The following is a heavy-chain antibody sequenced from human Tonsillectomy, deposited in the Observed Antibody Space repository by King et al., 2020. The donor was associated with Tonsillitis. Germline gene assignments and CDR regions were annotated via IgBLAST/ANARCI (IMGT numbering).Heavy chain of an antibody. Sequence: QLQESGPGLVKPSETLSLTCTVSGGSISSTSYYWGWIRQPPGKGLEWIGSIYYSGSTYYNPSLKSRVTISVDTSKNQFSLRLRSVTAADTAVYYCARQDSSGLNFAPWGQGTLVTVSS. V-gene: IGHV4-39*01. CDR1: GGSISSTSYY. CDR3: ARQDSSGLNFAP. CDR2: IYYSGST. D-gene: IGHD3-22*01. J-gene: IGHJ5*02.